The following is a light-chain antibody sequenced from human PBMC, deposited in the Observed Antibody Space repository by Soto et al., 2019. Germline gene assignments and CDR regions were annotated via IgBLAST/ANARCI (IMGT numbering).Light chain of an antibody. J-gene: IGKJ2*01. V-gene: IGKV3-15*01. CDR2: GAS. CDR1: QSVRTS. Sequence: ETVMTQSPDTLSVSPGKRATLSCRASQSVRTSLAWYQQKPGQAPRLLIYGASTRATDIPPRFSGSGSGTEFTLAIDSLQSEDFAVYYCHQYAFWPYTFGQGTKVDIK. CDR3: HQYAFWPYT.